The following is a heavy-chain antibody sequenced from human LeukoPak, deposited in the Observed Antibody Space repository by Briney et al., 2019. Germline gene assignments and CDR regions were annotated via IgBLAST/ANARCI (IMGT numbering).Heavy chain of an antibody. Sequence: SQTLSLTCAISGDSVSGNSAAWNWIRQSPSRGLEWLGRTYYRSKWYDHYAVSVKGRVTVNPDTSKNQFSLQLSSVTPEDTAVYYCARGYGYGFDYWGQGTLVTVSS. CDR1: GDSVSGNSAA. D-gene: IGHD5-18*01. CDR3: ARGYGYGFDY. CDR2: TYYRSKWYD. V-gene: IGHV6-1*01. J-gene: IGHJ4*02.